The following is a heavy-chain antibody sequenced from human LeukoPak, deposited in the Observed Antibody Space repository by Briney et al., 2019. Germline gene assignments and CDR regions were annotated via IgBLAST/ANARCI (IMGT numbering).Heavy chain of an antibody. Sequence: ASVKVSCKASGGTFSSYAISWVRQAPGQGLEWMGGIIPIFGTANYAQKFQGRVTITADESTSTAYMELSSLRSEDTAVYYCARQSSGWSGFDYWGQGILVTVSS. CDR3: ARQSSGWSGFDY. D-gene: IGHD6-19*01. CDR2: IIPIFGTA. J-gene: IGHJ4*02. CDR1: GGTFSSYA. V-gene: IGHV1-69*13.